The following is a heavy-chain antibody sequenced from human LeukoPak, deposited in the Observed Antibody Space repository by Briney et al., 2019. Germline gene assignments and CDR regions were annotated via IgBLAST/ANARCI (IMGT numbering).Heavy chain of an antibody. D-gene: IGHD3-22*01. J-gene: IGHJ4*02. CDR1: GFTFGNYW. CDR3: AREIRSRNYEESTGYFNY. V-gene: IGHV3-7*03. Sequence: GGSLRLSCTASGFTFGNYWMSWVRQAPGKGLEWVSNIKHDGSEKYYADSVKGRFSIFRDNAKTSVYLQLNSLRGEDTAVYFCAREIRSRNYEESTGYFNYWGQGTLVTVSS. CDR2: IKHDGSEK.